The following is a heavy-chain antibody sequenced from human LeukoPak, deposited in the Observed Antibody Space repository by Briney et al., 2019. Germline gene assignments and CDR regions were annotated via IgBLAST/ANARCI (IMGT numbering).Heavy chain of an antibody. CDR1: GFTFSNAW. J-gene: IGHJ3*02. Sequence: KSGGSLRLSCAASGFTFSNAWMSWVRQAPGKGLEWVGRIKSKTDGGTTDYAAPVKGRFTISRDDSKNTLYLQMNSLKTEDTAVYYCTTWRVDKYSGSYRKHDAFDIWGLGTMVTVSS. CDR2: IKSKTDGGTT. V-gene: IGHV3-15*01. CDR3: TTWRVDKYSGSYRKHDAFDI. D-gene: IGHD1-26*01.